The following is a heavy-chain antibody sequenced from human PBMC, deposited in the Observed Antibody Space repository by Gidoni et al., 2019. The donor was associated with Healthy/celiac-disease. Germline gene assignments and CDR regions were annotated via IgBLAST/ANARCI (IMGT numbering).Heavy chain of an antibody. CDR2: IIPIFGTA. V-gene: IGHV1-69*01. D-gene: IGHD6-13*01. J-gene: IGHJ4*02. CDR1: GGTFSRYA. Sequence: QVPLVQSGAEVKKPGSSVKVLCQASGGTFSRYAISLVRQDPGQGLEWIGGIIPIFGTANYAQKFQGRVTITADESTSTAYMELSSLRSEDTAVYYCARDLRRGSSSWPRVGYYFDYWGQGTLVTVSS. CDR3: ARDLRRGSSSWPRVGYYFDY.